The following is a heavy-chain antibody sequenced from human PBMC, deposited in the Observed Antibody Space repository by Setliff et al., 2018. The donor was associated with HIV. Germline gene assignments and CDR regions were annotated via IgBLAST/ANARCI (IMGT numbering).Heavy chain of an antibody. CDR1: GGSISSGGYY. Sequence: SSETLSLTCTVSGGSISSGGYYWSWIRQHPEKGLEWIGYIYYSGSAYYNPSLKSRVTIALDTSKNQFSLKLTSMTAADTAVYYCAREWRGRYYYYMDVWGKGTTVTVSS. D-gene: IGHD3-10*01. CDR3: AREWRGRYYYYMDV. CDR2: IYYSGSA. J-gene: IGHJ6*03. V-gene: IGHV4-31*03.